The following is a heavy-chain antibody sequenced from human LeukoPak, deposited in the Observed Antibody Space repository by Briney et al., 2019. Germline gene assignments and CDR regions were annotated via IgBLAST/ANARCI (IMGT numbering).Heavy chain of an antibody. CDR1: GFTFSSYG. CDR3: AKDGVAHCGGDCYLDY. CDR2: ISYDGSNK. J-gene: IGHJ4*02. D-gene: IGHD2-21*02. Sequence: SGGSLRLSCAASGFTFSSYGMHWVRQAPGKGLEWVAVISYDGSNKYYADSVKGRFTISRDNSKNTLYLQMNSLRAEDTAVYYCAKDGVAHCGGDCYLDYWGQGTLVTVSS. V-gene: IGHV3-30*18.